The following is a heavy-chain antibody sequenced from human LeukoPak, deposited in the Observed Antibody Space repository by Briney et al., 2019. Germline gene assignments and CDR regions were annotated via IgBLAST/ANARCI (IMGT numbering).Heavy chain of an antibody. CDR2: INHSGST. V-gene: IGHV4-34*01. CDR1: GFTVSSNY. D-gene: IGHD6-6*01. CDR3: ARGGIAARPSRPYYYYGMDV. J-gene: IGHJ6*02. Sequence: GSLRLSCAASGFTVSSNYMSWVRQAPGKGLEWIGEINHSGSTNYNPSLKSRVTISVDTSKNQFSLKLSSVTAADTAVYYCARGGIAARPSRPYYYYGMDVWGQGTTVTVSS.